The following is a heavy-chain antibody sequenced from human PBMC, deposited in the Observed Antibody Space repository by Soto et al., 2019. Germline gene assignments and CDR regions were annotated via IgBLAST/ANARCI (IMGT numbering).Heavy chain of an antibody. CDR1: GFTFSSYA. V-gene: IGHV3-23*01. CDR3: AKEADISGYYPDF. D-gene: IGHD3-22*01. J-gene: IGHJ4*02. Sequence: GGSLRLSCAASGFTFSSYAMSWVRQAPGKGLEWVSVINDVGETFYADSVKGRFTISRDNSKNTLHLQVNSLRGQDTAVYYCAKEADISGYYPDFWGQGTQVTVSS. CDR2: INDVGET.